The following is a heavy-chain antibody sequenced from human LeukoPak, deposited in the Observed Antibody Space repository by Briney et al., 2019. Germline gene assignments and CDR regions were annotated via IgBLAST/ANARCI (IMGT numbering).Heavy chain of an antibody. CDR3: TTGKSY. CDR1: GFTFRSYG. J-gene: IGHJ4*02. Sequence: GGSLRLSCAASGFTFRSYGMHWVRQAPGKGLEWVAFIRYDGSNKYYADSVKGRFTISRDNSKNTLYLQMNSLKTEDTAVYYCTTGKSYWGQGTLVTVSS. V-gene: IGHV3-30*02. CDR2: IRYDGSNK.